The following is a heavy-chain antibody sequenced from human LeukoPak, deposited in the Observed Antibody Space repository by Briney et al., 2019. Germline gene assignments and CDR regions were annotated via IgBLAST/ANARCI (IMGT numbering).Heavy chain of an antibody. Sequence: ASVKVSCKASGYTFTSYGISWVRQAPGQGLEWMGWISAYNGNTNYAQKLQGRVTMTTDTSTSTAYMELRSLRSDDTAVYYCARGGDYYDSSGYSDYWGQRTLVTVSS. CDR2: ISAYNGNT. D-gene: IGHD3-22*01. CDR3: ARGGDYYDSSGYSDY. V-gene: IGHV1-18*01. J-gene: IGHJ4*02. CDR1: GYTFTSYG.